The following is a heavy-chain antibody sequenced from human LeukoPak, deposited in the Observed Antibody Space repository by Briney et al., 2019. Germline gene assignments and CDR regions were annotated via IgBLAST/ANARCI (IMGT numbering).Heavy chain of an antibody. D-gene: IGHD3-22*01. CDR3: AGFFYDNSGDAFDI. CDR1: GGGFTVTSHA. V-gene: IGHV1-69*01. Sequence: GSSVKVSCKASGGGFTVTSHAISWVRQAPGQGLEWMGGLIPIYGSANYAQKFQGRVTITSDESTRTVYMELSSLRPEASAVYYCAGFFYDNSGDAFDIWGQGTMVTVSS. CDR2: LIPIYGSA. J-gene: IGHJ3*02.